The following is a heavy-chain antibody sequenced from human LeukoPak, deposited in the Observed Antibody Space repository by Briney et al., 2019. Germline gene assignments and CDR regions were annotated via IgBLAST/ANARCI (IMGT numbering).Heavy chain of an antibody. Sequence: SETLSLTCSVSGGSISSYYWNWIRRPAGKGLEWIGRIYSSGSTNYKPSLKSRVTMSVDTSKNQFSLNLSPVTAADTAVYCCARAAMSSYYYDYMDVWGKGTTVTVSS. CDR1: GGSISSYY. CDR2: IYSSGST. CDR3: ARAAMSSYYYDYMDV. J-gene: IGHJ6*03. V-gene: IGHV4-4*07.